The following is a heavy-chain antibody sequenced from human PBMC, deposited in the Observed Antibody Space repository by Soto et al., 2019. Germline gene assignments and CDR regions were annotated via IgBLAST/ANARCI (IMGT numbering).Heavy chain of an antibody. J-gene: IGHJ6*02. CDR1: GGSFSGYY. CDR2: INHSGST. V-gene: IGHV4-34*01. CDR3: AMTISGGSSYYYYSGMDV. D-gene: IGHD1-26*01. Sequence: SETLSLTCAVYGGSFSGYYWSWIRQPPGKGLEWIGEINHSGSTNYNPSLKSRVTISVDTSKNQFSLKLSSVTAADTAVYYCAMTISGGSSYYYYSGMDVWGQGTTVTVSS.